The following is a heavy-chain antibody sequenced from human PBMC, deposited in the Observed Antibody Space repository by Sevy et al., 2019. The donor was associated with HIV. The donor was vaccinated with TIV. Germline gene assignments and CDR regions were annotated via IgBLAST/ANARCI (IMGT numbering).Heavy chain of an antibody. CDR3: ARHCSSINCSHAFDI. J-gene: IGHJ3*02. D-gene: IGHD2-2*01. Sequence: SETLSLTCAVYSGSFSGYYWSWIRQPPGKGLEWIGEINHSGSANYNPSLKSRVTISVDTSKNQFSLKLSSVTAADTAVYYCARHCSSINCSHAFDIWGLGTMVTVSS. CDR2: INHSGSA. CDR1: SGSFSGYY. V-gene: IGHV4-34*01.